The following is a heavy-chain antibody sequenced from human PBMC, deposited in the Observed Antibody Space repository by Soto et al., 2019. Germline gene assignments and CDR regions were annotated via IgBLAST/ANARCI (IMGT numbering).Heavy chain of an antibody. CDR1: GGTIIGYA. Sequence: GPMRLSCTASGGTIIGYARSWVSKTTGKGLEWVSAISGGGASTYFADSVKGRFTISRDNSKNTLYLQMNSLRAEDTAVYYCARAYAGSTTVTTIPYSWGQGTLVTVSS. CDR3: ARAYAGSTTVTTIPYS. CDR2: ISGGGAST. D-gene: IGHD4-17*01. J-gene: IGHJ4*02. V-gene: IGHV3-23*01.